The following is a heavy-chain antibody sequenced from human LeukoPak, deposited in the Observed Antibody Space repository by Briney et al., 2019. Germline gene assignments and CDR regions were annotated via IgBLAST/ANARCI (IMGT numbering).Heavy chain of an antibody. CDR3: WRAADH. V-gene: IGHV4-39*01. Sequence: PSETLSLTCSFSGGPIRGGGYYWGWVRQPPGKGLEWIASLYSNGNTFYNPSLKSRVTISEESSKSQFSLKLRTVTAADTAVYFCWRAADHWGQGILVTVSS. J-gene: IGHJ4*02. CDR1: GGPIRGGGYY. CDR2: LYSNGNT.